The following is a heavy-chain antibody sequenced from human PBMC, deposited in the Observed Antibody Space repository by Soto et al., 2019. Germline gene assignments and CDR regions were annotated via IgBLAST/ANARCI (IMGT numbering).Heavy chain of an antibody. CDR1: GGSISSSSYY. Sequence: QLQLQESGPGLVKPSETLSLTCTVSGGSISSSSYYWGWIRQPPGKGLEWIGSIYYSGSTYYNPSLKSRVTISVDTSKNQFSLKLSSVTAADTAVYYCARHSPAAAGFYFDYRGQGTLVTVSS. CDR2: IYYSGST. J-gene: IGHJ4*02. D-gene: IGHD6-13*01. CDR3: ARHSPAAAGFYFDY. V-gene: IGHV4-39*01.